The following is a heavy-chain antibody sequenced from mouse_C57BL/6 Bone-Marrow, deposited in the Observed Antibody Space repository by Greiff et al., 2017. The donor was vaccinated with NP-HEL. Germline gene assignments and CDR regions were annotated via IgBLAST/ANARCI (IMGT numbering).Heavy chain of an antibody. Sequence: QVQLQQPGAELVRPGSSVKLSCKASGYTFTSYWMHWVKQRPIQGLEWIGNIDPSDSETHYNQKFKDKATLTVDKSSSTAYMQLSSLTSEDSAVYYCARYYSNSGYFDVWGTGTTVTVSS. CDR3: ARYYSNSGYFDV. V-gene: IGHV1-52*01. CDR2: IDPSDSET. CDR1: GYTFTSYW. D-gene: IGHD2-5*01. J-gene: IGHJ1*03.